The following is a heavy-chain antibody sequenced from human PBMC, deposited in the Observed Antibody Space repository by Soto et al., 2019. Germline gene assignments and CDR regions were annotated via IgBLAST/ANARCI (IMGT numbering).Heavy chain of an antibody. J-gene: IGHJ6*03. CDR3: AHIPGSGQLLYSYYYYMDV. Sequence: SGPTLVNPTPTLTLTCTFSGFSLTTSGEAVGWIRQPPGKALEWLALIYWDDDKRSSPSLKSRLTITKDTSKNQVVLTMTNMDPVDTATYYCAHIPGSGQLLYSYYYYMDVWGKGTTVTVSS. V-gene: IGHV2-5*02. D-gene: IGHD3-10*01. CDR2: IYWDDDK. CDR1: GFSLTTSGEA.